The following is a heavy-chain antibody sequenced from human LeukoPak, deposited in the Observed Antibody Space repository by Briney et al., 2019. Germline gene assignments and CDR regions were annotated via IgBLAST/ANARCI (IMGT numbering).Heavy chain of an antibody. CDR3: ARVRPGLMSNGVNV. CDR1: GFTVSSNY. CDR2: MYSGGST. V-gene: IGHV3-66*01. Sequence: GGSLRLSCAASGFTVSSNYMSWVRQAPGKGLEWVSVMYSGGSTYYADVVKGRFTLSRDTSTDTLYLQMNRLRVEDTAVYYCARVRPGLMSNGVNVWGKGPTVTVSS. J-gene: IGHJ6*04.